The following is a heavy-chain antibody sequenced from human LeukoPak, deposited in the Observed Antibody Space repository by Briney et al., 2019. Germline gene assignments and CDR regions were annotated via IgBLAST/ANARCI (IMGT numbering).Heavy chain of an antibody. J-gene: IGHJ4*02. CDR2: ISGFNT. Sequence: GGSLRLSCTTSGFAFSNYAMNWVREPPGKGPEWVSGISGFNTYYADSVKGRFTIFRDNSKNVLYLQMDRLRAEDTAVYSCAKDVCTSPRCLLYFDSWGQGTLVTVSS. D-gene: IGHD2-8*01. CDR1: GFAFSNYA. V-gene: IGHV3-23*01. CDR3: AKDVCTSPRCLLYFDS.